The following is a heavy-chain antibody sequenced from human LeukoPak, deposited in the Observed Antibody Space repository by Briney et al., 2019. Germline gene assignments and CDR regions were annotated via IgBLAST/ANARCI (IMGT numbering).Heavy chain of an antibody. CDR2: ISDSGNT. J-gene: IGHJ4*02. CDR3: AKAPVTTCRGAYCYPFDY. V-gene: IGHV3-53*01. D-gene: IGHD2-21*01. CDR1: GFTVSSNS. Sequence: PGGSLRLSCTVSGFTVSSNSMSWVRQAPGKGLEWVSAISDSGNTYHADSVKGRFTISRDSPKNTLFLQMNRLRPEDAAVYYCAKAPVTTCRGAYCYPFDYWGQGTLVTVSS.